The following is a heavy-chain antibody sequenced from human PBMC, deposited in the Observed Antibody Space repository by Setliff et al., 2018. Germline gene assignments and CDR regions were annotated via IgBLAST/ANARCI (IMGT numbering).Heavy chain of an antibody. D-gene: IGHD3-16*02. Sequence: PGESLKISCAASGFNFSSYAMHWVRQAPGKGLEWVAFIPYDGSNKYYADSVKGRFTISRDNSKNTLYLQMNSLRAEDTAVYYCAKDYDYVWGSYPKDWGQGTRVTVSS. CDR1: GFNFSSYA. CDR3: AKDYDYVWGSYPKD. J-gene: IGHJ4*02. CDR2: IPYDGSNK. V-gene: IGHV3-30*02.